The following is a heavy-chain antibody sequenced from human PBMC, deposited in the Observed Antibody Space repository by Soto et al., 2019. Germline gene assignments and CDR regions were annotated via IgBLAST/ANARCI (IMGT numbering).Heavy chain of an antibody. CDR1: GYTFTGYY. V-gene: IGHV1-2*04. CDR2: INPNRGGT. J-gene: IGHJ6*03. D-gene: IGHD1-7*01. Sequence: QVQLVQSGAEVKKPGASVKVSCKASGYTFTGYYMHWVRQAPGQGLEWMGWINPNRGGTNYAQKLQAWVPMTRDTSISTAYMELRRMRSDDTAVYYCARDRSGDNWNYRFRPFYYYYMDVWGKGTTVTVSS. CDR3: ARDRSGDNWNYRFRPFYYYYMDV.